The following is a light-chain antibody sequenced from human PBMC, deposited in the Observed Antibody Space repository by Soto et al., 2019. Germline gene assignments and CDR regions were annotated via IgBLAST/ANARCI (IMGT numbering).Light chain of an antibody. CDR3: QQRYSTPPWT. CDR2: AAS. V-gene: IGKV1-39*01. J-gene: IGKJ1*01. CDR1: QSISSY. Sequence: DIQMTQSPSSLSASVGDRVTITCRASQSISSYLNWYQQKPGKAPKLLIYAASSLQSGVPSRFSGSGSVIDFTLTISSLQPEDFATYYCQQRYSTPPWTFGQGTKVEIK.